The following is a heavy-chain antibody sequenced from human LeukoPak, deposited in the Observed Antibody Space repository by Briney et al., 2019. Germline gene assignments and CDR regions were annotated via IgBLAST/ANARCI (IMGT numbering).Heavy chain of an antibody. CDR1: GFSLSTYA. Sequence: GGSLRLSCAASGFSLSTYAMSWFRQAPGKGLEWVSHFGGSGGTIYYADSVKGRFTISRDNSKNTLYLQMNSLRAEDTAVYYCAKSDCGGDCHLLDYWGQGTLVTVSS. CDR2: FGGSGGTI. V-gene: IGHV3-23*01. D-gene: IGHD2-21*02. J-gene: IGHJ4*02. CDR3: AKSDCGGDCHLLDY.